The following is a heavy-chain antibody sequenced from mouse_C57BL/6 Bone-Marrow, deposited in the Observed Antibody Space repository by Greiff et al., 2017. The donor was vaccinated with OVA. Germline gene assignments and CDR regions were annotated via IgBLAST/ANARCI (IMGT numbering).Heavy chain of an antibody. CDR1: GFTFSSYG. V-gene: IGHV5-6*01. D-gene: IGHD1-1*01. Sequence: EVQLQASGGDLVKPGGSLKLSCAASGFTFSSYGMSWVRQTPDKRLEWVATISSGGSYTYYPDSVKGRFTISRDNAKNTLYLQMSSLKSEDTAMYYCARPDYSSWFAYWGQGTLVTVSA. CDR3: ARPDYSSWFAY. CDR2: ISSGGSYT. J-gene: IGHJ3*01.